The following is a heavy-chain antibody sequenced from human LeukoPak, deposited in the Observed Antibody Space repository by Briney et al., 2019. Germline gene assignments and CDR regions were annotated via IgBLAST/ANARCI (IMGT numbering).Heavy chain of an antibody. CDR3: ARDGAAPDFYYYFMDV. J-gene: IGHJ6*03. CDR2: ISSSGSTI. Sequence: QTGGSLRLSCAASGFTFSSYEMNWVRQAPGKGLEWVSYISSSGSTIYYADSAKGRFTISRDNAKNSLYLQMNSLRAEDTAVYYCARDGAAPDFYYYFMDVWGKGTTVTVSS. V-gene: IGHV3-48*03. CDR1: GFTFSSYE. D-gene: IGHD6-6*01.